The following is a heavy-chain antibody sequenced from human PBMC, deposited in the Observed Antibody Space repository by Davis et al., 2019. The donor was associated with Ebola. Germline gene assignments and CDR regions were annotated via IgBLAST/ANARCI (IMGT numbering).Heavy chain of an antibody. CDR1: GFTFSSYG. CDR3: AKDQDAVAYYYYYGMDV. D-gene: IGHD6-19*01. J-gene: IGHJ6*02. Sequence: GESLKISCAASGFTFSSYGMHWVRQAPGKGLEWVAFIRYDGSNKYYADSVKGRFTISRDNSKNTLYLQMNSLRAEDTAVYYCAKDQDAVAYYYYYGMDVWGQGTTVTVSS. V-gene: IGHV3-30*02. CDR2: IRYDGSNK.